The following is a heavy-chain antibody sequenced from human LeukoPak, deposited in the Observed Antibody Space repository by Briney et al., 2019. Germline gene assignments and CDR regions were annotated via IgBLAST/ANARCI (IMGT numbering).Heavy chain of an antibody. J-gene: IGHJ4*02. CDR3: ARRITMVRGVMWDTFDY. V-gene: IGHV4-39*01. Sequence: TPSETLSLTCTVSGGSISSSSYYWGWIRQPPGKGLEWNGRICYSGSTYYNPSLNRRVTISVDTSKNQFSLKLSSVTAADTAVYYCARRITMVRGVMWDTFDYWGQGTLVTVSS. CDR1: GGSISSSSYY. CDR2: ICYSGST. D-gene: IGHD3-10*01.